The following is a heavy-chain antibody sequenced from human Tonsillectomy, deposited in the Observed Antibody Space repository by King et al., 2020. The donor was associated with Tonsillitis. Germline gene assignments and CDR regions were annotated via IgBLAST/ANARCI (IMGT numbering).Heavy chain of an antibody. CDR2: SKSKTSGGTT. V-gene: IGHV3-15*01. J-gene: IGHJ4*02. Sequence: VQLVESGGGLEKPGGSLRLSCAASGFTFIYAWMSWVRQAPGKGREWIGRSKSKTSGGTTDYAAPVKGRFTVSRDDSKKTLYLQMSSLQTEDTAVYYCTWMATETTLDYWGQGTLVTVSS. CDR3: TWMATETTLDY. CDR1: GFTFIYAW. D-gene: IGHD5-24*01.